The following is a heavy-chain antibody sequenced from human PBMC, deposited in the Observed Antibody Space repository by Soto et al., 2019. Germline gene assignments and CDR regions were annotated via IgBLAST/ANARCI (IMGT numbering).Heavy chain of an antibody. Sequence: LSLTFTVSGGSIRSGGYYWSWVRQSPRRGLEWIGNIYYSGSTYYNPSLKSRLTISVDTSKNQFSLNLSSVTAADTAVYYCARDRLMATAGTARHYFGLDVWGQGTTVTVSS. CDR3: ARDRLMATAGTARHYFGLDV. V-gene: IGHV4-31*03. D-gene: IGHD5-18*01. CDR2: IYYSGST. CDR1: GGSIRSGGYY. J-gene: IGHJ6*02.